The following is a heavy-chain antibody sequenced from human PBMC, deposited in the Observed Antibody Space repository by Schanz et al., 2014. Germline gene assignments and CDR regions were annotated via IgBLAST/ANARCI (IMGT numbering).Heavy chain of an antibody. CDR3: ARDSLRGATGGYGMDV. J-gene: IGHJ6*02. CDR2: IYHSGNT. CDR1: GGSFSSNY. V-gene: IGHV4-34*02. D-gene: IGHD2-8*02. Sequence: QVQLQQWGAGLLKPSETLSLTCAVYGGSFSSNYWSWIRQPPGKGLEWIGEIYHSGNTNYNASLKRRVTISVDKSKNQFSLKVRSVTAADTAVYYCARDSLRGATGGYGMDVWGQGTTVTVSS.